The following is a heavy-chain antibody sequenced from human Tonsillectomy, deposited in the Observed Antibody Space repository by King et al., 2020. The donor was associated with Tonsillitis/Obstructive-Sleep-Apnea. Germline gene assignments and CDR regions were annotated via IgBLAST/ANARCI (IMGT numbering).Heavy chain of an antibody. CDR2: ISGIGGST. J-gene: IGHJ6*03. CDR3: AKDRSYDFWSGHNYYYYYMDV. CDR1: GFTFSSYA. V-gene: IGHV3-23*04. Sequence: VQLVESGGGSVQPGGSLRLSCAASGFTFSSYAMSWVRKAPGKGLEWFSAISGIGGSTYYADSVNGRFTISKDTSKNTQYLQMNSLRAEGTALYYCAKDRSYDFWSGHNYYYYYMDVWGKGTTVTVSS. D-gene: IGHD3-3*01.